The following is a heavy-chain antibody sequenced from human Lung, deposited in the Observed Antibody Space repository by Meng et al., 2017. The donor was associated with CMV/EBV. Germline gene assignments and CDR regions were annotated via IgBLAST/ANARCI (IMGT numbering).Heavy chain of an antibody. CDR1: GGTFSSYA. Sequence: SXXVSXKASGGTFSSYAISWGRQAPGQGLEWMGGIIPIFGTANYAQKFQGRVTITTDESTSTAYMELSSLRSEDTAVYYCSRGALLVWLWGWGYYYYGMDVXGQGXTVTVSS. V-gene: IGHV1-69*05. J-gene: IGHJ6*02. D-gene: IGHD3-3*01. CDR2: IIPIFGTA. CDR3: SRGALLVWLWGWGYYYYGMDV.